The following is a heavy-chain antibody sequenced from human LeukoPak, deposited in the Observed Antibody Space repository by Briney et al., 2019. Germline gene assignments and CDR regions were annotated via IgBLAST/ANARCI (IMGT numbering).Heavy chain of an antibody. V-gene: IGHV1-2*02. CDR3: AREWEHGGNAFDI. CDR2: INPNSGGT. Sequence: GASVKVSCKASGYTFTGYYMHWVRQAPGQGLEWMAWINPNSGGTNYAQKVQGRVTMTRDTSISTAYMELSRLRSDDTAVYYCAREWEHGGNAFDIWGQGTMVTVSS. D-gene: IGHD1-26*01. J-gene: IGHJ3*02. CDR1: GYTFTGYY.